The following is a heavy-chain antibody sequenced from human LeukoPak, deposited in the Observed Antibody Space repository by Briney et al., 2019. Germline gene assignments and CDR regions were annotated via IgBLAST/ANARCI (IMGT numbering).Heavy chain of an antibody. V-gene: IGHV1-69*05. CDR2: IIPIFGTA. CDR1: GGTFSSYA. J-gene: IGHJ6*03. D-gene: IGHD6-6*01. Sequence: SVKVSCKASGGTFSSYAISWVRQAPGQGLEWMGGIIPIFGTANYAQQFQGRVTITTDESTSTAYMELSSLRSEDTAVYYCARGIAARRDYYYYMDVWGKGTTVTVSS. CDR3: ARGIAARRDYYYYMDV.